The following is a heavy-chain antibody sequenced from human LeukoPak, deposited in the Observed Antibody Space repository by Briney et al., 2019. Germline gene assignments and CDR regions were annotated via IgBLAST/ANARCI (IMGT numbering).Heavy chain of an antibody. Sequence: SETLSLTCTVSGGSISSSSYYWGWIRQPPGKRLEWIGSIYYRGSTYYNPSLKSRVTISVDTSKNQFSLKLSSVTAADTAVYYCARSDYYDSSGYFAGGDWFDPWGQGTLVTVSS. CDR1: GGSISSSSYY. V-gene: IGHV4-39*01. D-gene: IGHD3-22*01. J-gene: IGHJ5*02. CDR2: IYYRGST. CDR3: ARSDYYDSSGYFAGGDWFDP.